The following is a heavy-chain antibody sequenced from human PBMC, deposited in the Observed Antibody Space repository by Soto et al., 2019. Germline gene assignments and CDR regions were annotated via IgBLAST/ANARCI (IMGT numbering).Heavy chain of an antibody. J-gene: IGHJ6*02. CDR3: AREGTMIVVGPMDV. CDR1: GGSISSYY. Sequence: QVQLQESGPGLVKPSETLSLTCTVSGGSISSYYWSWIRQPAGKGLEWIGRIYTSGSTNYNPSLQSRVTMSVDTSKNQFSLKLSSVTAADTAVYYCAREGTMIVVGPMDVWGQGTTVTVSS. D-gene: IGHD3-22*01. CDR2: IYTSGST. V-gene: IGHV4-4*07.